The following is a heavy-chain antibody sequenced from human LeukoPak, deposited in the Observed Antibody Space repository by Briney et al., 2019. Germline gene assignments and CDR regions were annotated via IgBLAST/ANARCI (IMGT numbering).Heavy chain of an antibody. CDR3: AKVRSTTVSYWYGMDA. D-gene: IGHD2-8*02. J-gene: IGHJ6*02. V-gene: IGHV3-23*01. CDR1: GFTFSNYP. Sequence: PGGPLRLSCAASGFTFSNYPMIWVRRAPGKGLDSISSISGSDGRTYYTDSVKGRFTISRDNFKNILYLQMNSLRPEDTAVYYCAKVRSTTVSYWYGMDAWGQGTTVSVS. CDR2: ISGSDGRT.